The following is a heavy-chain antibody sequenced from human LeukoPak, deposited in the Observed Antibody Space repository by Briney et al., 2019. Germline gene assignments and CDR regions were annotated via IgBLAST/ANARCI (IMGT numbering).Heavy chain of an antibody. CDR1: GGSISSYY. CDR3: ARVAGYDFWSGYYTTDY. J-gene: IGHJ4*02. CDR2: IFYSGST. V-gene: IGHV4-59*01. Sequence: PSETLSLTCTVSGGSISSYYWSWIRQPPGKGLEWIGYIFYSGSTNYNPSLKSRVTISVDTSKNQFSLKLSSVTAADTAVYYCARVAGYDFWSGYYTTDYWGQGTLVTVSS. D-gene: IGHD3-3*01.